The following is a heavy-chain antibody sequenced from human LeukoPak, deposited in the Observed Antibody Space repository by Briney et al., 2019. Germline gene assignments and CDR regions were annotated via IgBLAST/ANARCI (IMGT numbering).Heavy chain of an antibody. J-gene: IGHJ6*03. V-gene: IGHV4-59*11. CDR2: IYYSGST. D-gene: IGHD3-3*01. Sequence: SETLSLTCTVSGGSISSHYWSWIRQPPGKGLEWIGYIYYSGSTNYNPSLKSRVTISVDTPKNQFSLKLSSVTAADTAVYYCARGTTYYDFWSGYPEVPTMDVWGKGTTVTVSS. CDR3: ARGTTYYDFWSGYPEVPTMDV. CDR1: GGSISSHY.